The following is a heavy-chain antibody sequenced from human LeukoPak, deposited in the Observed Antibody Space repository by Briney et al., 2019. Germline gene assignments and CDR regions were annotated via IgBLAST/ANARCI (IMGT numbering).Heavy chain of an antibody. Sequence: PGGSLRLSCAASGFTFSSYAMSWVRQAPGKGLEWVSAISGSGGSTYYADSVKGRFTISRDNSKNTLYLQMNSLRAEDTPVYYCAKEGSGWLIPDSLFDYWGQGTLVTVSS. CDR2: ISGSGGST. D-gene: IGHD6-19*01. J-gene: IGHJ4*02. V-gene: IGHV3-23*01. CDR3: AKEGSGWLIPDSLFDY. CDR1: GFTFSSYA.